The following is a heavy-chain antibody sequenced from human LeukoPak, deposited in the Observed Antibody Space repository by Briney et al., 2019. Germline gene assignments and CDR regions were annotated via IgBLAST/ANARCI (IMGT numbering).Heavy chain of an antibody. Sequence: ASVQVSCKASGYTFANYYIHWVRQAPGQGLEWIGVINPSGGSTTYAHRFQGRVTMTTDTSTSTVNMELSSLESEDTALYYCARVSWLSYFDFLGQGTLVTVSS. J-gene: IGHJ4*02. CDR2: INPSGGST. CDR3: ARVSWLSYFDF. V-gene: IGHV1-46*01. CDR1: GYTFANYY. D-gene: IGHD6-19*01.